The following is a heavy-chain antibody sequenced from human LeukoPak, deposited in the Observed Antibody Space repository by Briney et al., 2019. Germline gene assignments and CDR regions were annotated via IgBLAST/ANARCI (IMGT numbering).Heavy chain of an antibody. CDR1: SGSISDYY. V-gene: IGHV4-59*01. Sequence: KPSETLSLTCTASSGSISDYYWSWIRQPPGKGLEWIGYIYYSGSTNYNPSLKSRVTILVDMSKNQFSLKMSSVTAADTAVYYCARELKVGNTGYYFDYWGQGTLVTVSS. D-gene: IGHD2/OR15-2a*01. J-gene: IGHJ4*02. CDR3: ARELKVGNTGYYFDY. CDR2: IYYSGST.